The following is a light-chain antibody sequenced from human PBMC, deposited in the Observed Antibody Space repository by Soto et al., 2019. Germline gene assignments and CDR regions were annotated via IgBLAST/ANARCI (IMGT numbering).Light chain of an antibody. CDR1: QSVDSSY. CDR2: GAS. J-gene: IGKJ1*01. CDR3: QQFGRSSWT. V-gene: IGKV3-20*01. Sequence: EIVLTQSPGTLSLSPGERATLSCRASQSVDSSYLAWYQQKPGQAPRLLIYGASSRATGIPDRFSGSGAGTDFTLTISRLEPEDFAVYYCQQFGRSSWTFGQGTKVEIK.